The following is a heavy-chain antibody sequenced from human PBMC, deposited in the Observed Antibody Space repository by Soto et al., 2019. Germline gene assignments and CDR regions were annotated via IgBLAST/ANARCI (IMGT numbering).Heavy chain of an antibody. CDR1: GFTFSSYS. CDR2: ISSSSSYI. V-gene: IGHV3-21*01. J-gene: IGHJ4*02. D-gene: IGHD3-3*01. CDR3: ARGYDFWSGADY. Sequence: LRLSCAASGFTFSSYSMNWVRQAPGKGLEWVSSISSSSSYIYYADSVKGRFTISRGNAKNSLYLQMNSLRAEDTAVYYCARGYDFWSGADYWGQGTLVTVSS.